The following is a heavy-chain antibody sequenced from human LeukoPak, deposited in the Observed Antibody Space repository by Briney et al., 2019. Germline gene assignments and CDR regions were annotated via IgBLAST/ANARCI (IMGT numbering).Heavy chain of an antibody. CDR1: GGSISSGGYS. D-gene: IGHD2-21*01. CDR3: ARHSPVPVFGPPNNWFDP. Sequence: SETLSLTCTVSGGSISSGGYSWSWIRQHPGKGLEWIGYIYYSGSTNYNPSLKSRVTISVDTSKNQFSLKLSSVTAADTAVYYCARHSPVPVFGPPNNWFDPWGQGTLVTVSS. V-gene: IGHV4-61*08. CDR2: IYYSGST. J-gene: IGHJ5*02.